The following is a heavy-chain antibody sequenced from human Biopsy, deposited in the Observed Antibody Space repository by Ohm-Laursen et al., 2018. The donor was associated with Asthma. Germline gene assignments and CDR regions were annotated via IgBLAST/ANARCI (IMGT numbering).Heavy chain of an antibody. CDR2: IYSGGTS. Sequence: SLRLSCAAIGFAVSRDHMFWVRQAPGKGLEWVSVIYSGGTSHTADSVRGRFTISRDYSKNTLYLQMHSLRAEDTAVYYCARGDSSGWSHYYFDYWGQGTLVTVSS. D-gene: IGHD6-19*01. CDR1: GFAVSRDH. V-gene: IGHV3-53*01. J-gene: IGHJ4*02. CDR3: ARGDSSGWSHYYFDY.